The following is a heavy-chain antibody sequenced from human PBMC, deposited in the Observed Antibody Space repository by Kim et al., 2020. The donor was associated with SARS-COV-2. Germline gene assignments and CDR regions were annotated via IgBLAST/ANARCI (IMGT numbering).Heavy chain of an antibody. CDR2: ISWNSNNI. D-gene: IGHD5-18*01. V-gene: IGHV3-9*01. CDR3: AKGKGDTAMVTAFDI. J-gene: IGHJ3*02. CDR1: GFSFDDYA. Sequence: SLRLSCEASGFSFDDYAMHWVRQAPGKGLEWVSGISWNSNNIGYADSVKGRFTISRDNAKNSLYLQMNSLRAEDTALYYCAKGKGDTAMVTAFDIWGQGTMVTVSS.